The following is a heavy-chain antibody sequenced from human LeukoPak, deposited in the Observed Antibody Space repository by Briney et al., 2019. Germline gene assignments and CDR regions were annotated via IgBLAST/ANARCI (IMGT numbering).Heavy chain of an antibody. CDR2: IGGSGGST. V-gene: IGHV3-23*01. J-gene: IGHJ3*01. CDR1: GFTFSNYA. Sequence: GGSLRLSCTASGFTFSNYAMTWVRQAPGKGLEWVSAIGGSGGSTYYADSVKGRFTISRDNAKNSLYLQMNSLRAEDTAVYYCARPGYTAAYDLWGQGTMVTVSS. D-gene: IGHD3-9*01. CDR3: ARPGYTAAYDL.